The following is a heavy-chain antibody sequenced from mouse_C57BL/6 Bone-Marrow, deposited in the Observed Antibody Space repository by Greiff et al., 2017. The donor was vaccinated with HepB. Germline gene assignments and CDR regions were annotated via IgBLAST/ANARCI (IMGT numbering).Heavy chain of an antibody. J-gene: IGHJ2*01. V-gene: IGHV1-81*01. CDR2: IYPRSGNT. CDR1: GYTFTSYG. Sequence: VQRVESGAELARPGASVKLSCKASGYTFTSYGISWVKQRTGQGLEWIGEIYPRSGNTYYNEKFKGKATLTADKSSSTAYMELRSLTSEDSAVYFCARGYYGSSYFDYWGQGTTLTVSS. CDR3: ARGYYGSSYFDY. D-gene: IGHD1-1*01.